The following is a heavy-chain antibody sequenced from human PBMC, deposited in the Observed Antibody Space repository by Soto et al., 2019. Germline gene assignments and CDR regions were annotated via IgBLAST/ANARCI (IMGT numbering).Heavy chain of an antibody. CDR1: GFTFSDYY. D-gene: IGHD5-12*01. CDR3: ARDHHRYSGYDYVDY. V-gene: IGHV3-11*05. J-gene: IGHJ4*02. CDR2: ISSSSSYT. Sequence: QVQLVESGGGLVKPGGSLRLSCAASGFTFSDYYMSWIRQAPGKGLEWVSYISSSSSYTNYADSVKGRFTISRDNPKNSLYLQMNSLRAEDTAVYYCARDHHRYSGYDYVDYWGEETLDTVSS.